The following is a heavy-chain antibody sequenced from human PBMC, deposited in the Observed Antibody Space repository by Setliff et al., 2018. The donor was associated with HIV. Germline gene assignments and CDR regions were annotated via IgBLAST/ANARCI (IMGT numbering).Heavy chain of an antibody. CDR3: ARDPRDYGDYAYFDL. Sequence: GGSLRPSCGSSGFRFSDYWMNLVRQAPGKGLEWVSFISSSSSYIYYADSVKGRFTISRDNAKNSLYLQMNGLRAEDTAVYYCARDPRDYGDYAYFDLWGQGTLVTVSS. CDR2: ISSSSSYI. V-gene: IGHV3-21*01. CDR1: GFRFSDYW. J-gene: IGHJ5*02. D-gene: IGHD4-17*01.